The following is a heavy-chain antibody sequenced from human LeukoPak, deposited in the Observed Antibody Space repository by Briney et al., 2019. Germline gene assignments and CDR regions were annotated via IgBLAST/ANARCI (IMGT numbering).Heavy chain of an antibody. CDR2: IRSKVNSYAT. CDR3: TSTYYYGSGSYFWRWFDS. V-gene: IGHV3-73*01. Sequence: GGSLRLSCAASGFTFSGSAMHWVRQASGKGLEWVGLIRSKVNSYATAHAGSVKGRFTISRDDSKNKAYLQMNRLKTEDTAVYYCTSTYYYGSGSYFWRWFDSWGEGTLVSVSS. D-gene: IGHD3-10*01. CDR1: GFTFSGSA. J-gene: IGHJ5*01.